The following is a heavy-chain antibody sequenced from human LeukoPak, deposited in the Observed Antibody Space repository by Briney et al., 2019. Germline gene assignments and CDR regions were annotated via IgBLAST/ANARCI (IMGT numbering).Heavy chain of an antibody. Sequence: PSETLSLTCTVSADSISNDYFWGWIRQPAGKGLEWIGRIYTSGSTTYNPSLKSRVTISGDTSENQFSLRLSSVTAADTAVYYCARASYSYDISGWVPFDYWGQGTLVTVSS. CDR1: ADSISNDYF. J-gene: IGHJ4*02. CDR2: IYTSGST. CDR3: ARASYSYDISGWVPFDY. V-gene: IGHV4-61*02. D-gene: IGHD3-22*01.